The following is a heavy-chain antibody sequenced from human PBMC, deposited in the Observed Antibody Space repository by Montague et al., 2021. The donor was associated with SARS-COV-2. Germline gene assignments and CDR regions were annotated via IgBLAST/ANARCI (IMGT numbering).Heavy chain of an antibody. CDR1: GGSISSHV. Sequence: SDTLSLTCTVAGGSISSHVWSWSRQPPGKGMEWIGYINFSWGTNYNPSLKSRVTVSVDTTKNQFSLKVTSVIAADTAVYYCARATPVRGAVNRFDHWGQGTQVIVSS. D-gene: IGHD3-10*01. CDR2: INFSWGT. V-gene: IGHV4-59*11. CDR3: ARATPVRGAVNRFDH. J-gene: IGHJ5*02.